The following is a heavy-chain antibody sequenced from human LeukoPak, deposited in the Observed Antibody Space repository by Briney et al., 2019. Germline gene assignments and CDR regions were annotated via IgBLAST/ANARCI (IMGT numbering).Heavy chain of an antibody. J-gene: IGHJ5*02. Sequence: PGGSLRLSCAASGFTFSSYAMHWDRQAPGKGLEWVAVISYDGSNKYYADSVKGRFTISRDNSKNTLYLQMNSLRAEDTAVYYCASSGEDYGDYGDWFDPWGQGTLVTVSS. CDR1: GFTFSSYA. D-gene: IGHD4-17*01. CDR2: ISYDGSNK. V-gene: IGHV3-30*04. CDR3: ASSGEDYGDYGDWFDP.